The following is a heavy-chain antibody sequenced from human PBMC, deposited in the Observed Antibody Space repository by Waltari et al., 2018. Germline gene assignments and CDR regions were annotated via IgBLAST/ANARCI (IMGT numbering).Heavy chain of an antibody. J-gene: IGHJ4*02. CDR3: ARCPYGDYVLDY. CDR2: IYYSGST. V-gene: IGHV4-59*11. CDR1: GGSISSHY. Sequence: QVQLQESGPGLVKPSETLSPTCTVSGGSISSHYWSWIRQPPGKGLEWIGYIYYSGSTNYNPSLKSRVTISVDTSKNQFSLKLSSVTAADTAVYYCARCPYGDYVLDYWGQGTLVTVSS. D-gene: IGHD4-17*01.